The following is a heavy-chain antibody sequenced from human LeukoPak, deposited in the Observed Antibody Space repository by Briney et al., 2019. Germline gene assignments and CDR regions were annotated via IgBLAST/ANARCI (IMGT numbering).Heavy chain of an antibody. J-gene: IGHJ4*02. CDR2: ISWNSGSI. D-gene: IGHD3-3*01. V-gene: IGHV3-9*01. CDR1: GFTFSSYA. Sequence: GGSLRLSCAASGFTFSSYAMHWVRQAPGKGLEWVSGISWNSGSIGYADSVKGRFTISRDNAKNSLYLQMNSLRAEDTALYYCAKASYYDFWSGYPEYWGQGTLVTVSS. CDR3: AKASYYDFWSGYPEY.